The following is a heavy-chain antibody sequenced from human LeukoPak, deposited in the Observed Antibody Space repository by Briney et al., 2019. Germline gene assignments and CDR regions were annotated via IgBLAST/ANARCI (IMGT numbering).Heavy chain of an antibody. CDR3: ASNFDNSGYYSYYYMDV. V-gene: IGHV3-48*03. Sequence: GGSLRLSCAASGLTFSSYEMNWVRQAPGKGLEWVSHIGSSGTTIYYADSVKGRFTISRDNAKNSLYLQMNSLRAEDTAVYYCASNFDNSGYYSYYYMDVWGKGTTVTVSS. J-gene: IGHJ6*03. D-gene: IGHD3-22*01. CDR2: IGSSGTTI. CDR1: GLTFSSYE.